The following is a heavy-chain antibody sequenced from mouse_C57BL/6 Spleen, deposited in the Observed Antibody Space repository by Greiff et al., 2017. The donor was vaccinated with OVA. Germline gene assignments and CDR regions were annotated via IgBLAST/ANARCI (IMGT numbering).Heavy chain of an antibody. V-gene: IGHV1-39*01. Sequence: VQLQQSGPELVKPGASVKISCKASGYSFTDYHMNWVKQSNGKSLEWIGVINPNYGTTSYNQNFKGKATLTVGQSASTAYMQPNSLTSEDSAVYYCARGHITTVVFDYWGQGTTLTVSS. J-gene: IGHJ2*01. CDR1: GYSFTDYH. D-gene: IGHD1-1*01. CDR2: INPNYGTT. CDR3: ARGHITTVVFDY.